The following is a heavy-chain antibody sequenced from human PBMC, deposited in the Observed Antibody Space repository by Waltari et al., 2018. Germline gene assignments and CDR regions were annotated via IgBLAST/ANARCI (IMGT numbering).Heavy chain of an antibody. CDR1: GYSFTSYG. CDR2: IYPGDSDT. CDR3: ARMILIVGATSYYFDY. J-gene: IGHJ4*02. D-gene: IGHD1-26*01. V-gene: IGHV5-51*01. Sequence: EVQLVQSGAEVKKPGESLKISCKGSGYSFTSYGSGGVRQMRGKGLEWRGIIYPGDSDTRYSPSFQGQVTISADKSISTAYLQWSSLKASDTAMYYCARMILIVGATSYYFDYWGQGTLVTVSS.